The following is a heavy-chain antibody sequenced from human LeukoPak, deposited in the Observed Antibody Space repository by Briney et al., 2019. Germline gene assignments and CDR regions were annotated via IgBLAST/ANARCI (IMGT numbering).Heavy chain of an antibody. D-gene: IGHD2-8*01. CDR1: GFTFSSYG. CDR2: IWYDGSNK. Sequence: PGGSLRLSCAASGFTFSSYGMHWVRQAPGKGLEWVAVIWYDGSNKYYADSVKGRFTISRDNSKNTLYLQMNSLRAEDTAVYYCARDPPYCTNGVWYESDYWGQGTLVTVSS. J-gene: IGHJ4*02. CDR3: ARDPPYCTNGVWYESDY. V-gene: IGHV3-33*01.